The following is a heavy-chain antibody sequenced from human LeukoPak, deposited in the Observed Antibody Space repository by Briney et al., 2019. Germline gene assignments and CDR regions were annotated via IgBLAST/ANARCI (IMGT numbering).Heavy chain of an antibody. CDR1: GGSISNYY. J-gene: IGHJ4*02. Sequence: SETLSLTCTVSGGSISNYYWSWIRPPPGEGLEWIGYIYYSGSTNYNPSLKSRVTISIDTSKNQFSLNLTSVTAADTAVYYCARGGLGGITAYSNYLFDYWGQGTLVTVSS. CDR2: IYYSGST. V-gene: IGHV4-59*08. D-gene: IGHD4-11*01. CDR3: ARGGLGGITAYSNYLFDY.